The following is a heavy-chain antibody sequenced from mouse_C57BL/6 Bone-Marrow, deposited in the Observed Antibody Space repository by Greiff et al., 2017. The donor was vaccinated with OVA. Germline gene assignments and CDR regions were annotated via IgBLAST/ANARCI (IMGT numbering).Heavy chain of an antibody. CDR3: ARSPYDYDGDWYFDV. CDR2: IYPGDGDT. J-gene: IGHJ1*03. V-gene: IGHV1-82*01. Sequence: QVQLQQPGAELVKPGASVKLSCKASGYEFSSSWMNWVKQRPGKGLEWIGRIYPGDGDTNYNGKFKGKATLTADKSSSTAYMQLSSLTSEDSAVYFCARSPYDYDGDWYFDVWGTGTTVTVSS. CDR1: GYEFSSSW. D-gene: IGHD2-4*01.